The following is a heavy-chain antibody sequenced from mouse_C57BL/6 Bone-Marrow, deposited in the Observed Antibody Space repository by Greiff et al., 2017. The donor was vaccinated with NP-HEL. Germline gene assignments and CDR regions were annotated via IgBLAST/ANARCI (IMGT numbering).Heavy chain of an antibody. J-gene: IGHJ1*03. CDR3: ERGPVTGYGCFDV. Sequence: EVQVVESGPGLVKPSQSLSLTCSVTGYSITSGYYWYWIRQLPGNKLEWMGYIRYDGSNNYNPSLKNKISITRDKSTNPSFLKLNSGTTEDTATYDCERGPVTGYGCFDVWGTGTTVTVSS. CDR1: GYSITSGYY. V-gene: IGHV3-6*01. CDR2: IRYDGSN. D-gene: IGHD2-13*01.